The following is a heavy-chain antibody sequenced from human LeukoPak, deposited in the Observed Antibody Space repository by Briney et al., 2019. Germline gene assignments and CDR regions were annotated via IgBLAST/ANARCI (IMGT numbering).Heavy chain of an antibody. V-gene: IGHV3-23*01. D-gene: IGHD2-2*01. Sequence: GGSLRLSCAASGFTFSSYAMSWVRQAPGKGLEWVSTISGSGGDTYYADFVKGRFTISRDNAKNSLYLQMNSLRAEDTAVYYCARDFQLLLTTAAFDVWGQGTMVTVSS. CDR3: ARDFQLLLTTAAFDV. CDR1: GFTFSSYA. J-gene: IGHJ3*01. CDR2: ISGSGGDT.